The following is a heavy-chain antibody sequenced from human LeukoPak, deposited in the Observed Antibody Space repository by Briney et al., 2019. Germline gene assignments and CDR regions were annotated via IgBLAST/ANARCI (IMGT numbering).Heavy chain of an antibody. J-gene: IGHJ6*02. Sequence: GGSLRLSCAASGFTFSSSAMSWVRQAPGKGLEWVSSICGSGDTTYYADSVKGRFTVSRDNSNNMLYLQMNSLRADGTAVYFCAKGRSVSCYGAMDVWGQGTTVTVS. CDR1: GFTFSSSA. CDR3: AKGRSVSCYGAMDV. CDR2: ICGSGDTT. V-gene: IGHV3-23*01. D-gene: IGHD2-2*01.